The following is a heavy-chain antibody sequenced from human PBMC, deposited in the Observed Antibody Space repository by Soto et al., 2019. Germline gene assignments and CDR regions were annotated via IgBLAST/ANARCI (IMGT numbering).Heavy chain of an antibody. CDR1: GYSFTRYW. V-gene: IGHV5-51*01. J-gene: IGHJ6*02. CDR3: ARLSGCSSTSCYTHMDV. Sequence: GESLKISCKGSGYSFTRYWIGWVRQVPGKGLGWMGIIYPGDSDTRYSPSFQGQVTISADKSTSTAYLQWSSLKASDTAMYYCARLSGCSSTSCYTHMDVWGQGTTVTVSS. CDR2: IYPGDSDT. D-gene: IGHD2-2*02.